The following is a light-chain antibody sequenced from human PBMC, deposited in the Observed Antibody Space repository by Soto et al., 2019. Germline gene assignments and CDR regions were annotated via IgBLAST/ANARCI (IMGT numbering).Light chain of an antibody. J-gene: IGKJ2*01. CDR2: AAS. CDR1: QSISSY. V-gene: IGKV1-39*01. CDR3: QQSYSTPPDT. Sequence: IQMTQSPSSLSASVGDRVTITCRASQSISSYLNWYQQKPGKAPKLLIYAASSLQSGVPSRFSGSGSGTEFTLTISSLQPGDFATYYCQQSYSTPPDTFGQGTKLEIK.